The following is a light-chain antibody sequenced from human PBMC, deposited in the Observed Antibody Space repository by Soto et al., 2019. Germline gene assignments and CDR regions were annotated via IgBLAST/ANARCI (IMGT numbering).Light chain of an antibody. CDR3: QQYGSSPPYT. CDR2: GAS. J-gene: IGKJ2*01. CDR1: QNVRSNY. V-gene: IGKV3-20*01. Sequence: EIVLTQSPGTLSLSPGERATLSCRASQNVRSNYLAWYQQKPGQAPRLLIYGASSRATGIPDRFSGSGSETDFTLTISRREPEDFAVYYCQQYGSSPPYTFGQGTKLEIK.